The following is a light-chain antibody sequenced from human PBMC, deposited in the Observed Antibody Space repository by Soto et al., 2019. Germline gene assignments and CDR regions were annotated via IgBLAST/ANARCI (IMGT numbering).Light chain of an antibody. CDR3: QQHNDYTAVT. CDR2: DAS. J-gene: IGKJ2*01. CDR1: QTISSS. V-gene: IGKV1-5*01. Sequence: DIQMTQSPSTLSASVGDRVTITCRASQTISSSLAWYQHKPGKAPKLLIFDASTLHTGVPSRFSGGGFGTEFTLTIAGLQPDDCATYYCQQHNDYTAVTFGQGTKLEIK.